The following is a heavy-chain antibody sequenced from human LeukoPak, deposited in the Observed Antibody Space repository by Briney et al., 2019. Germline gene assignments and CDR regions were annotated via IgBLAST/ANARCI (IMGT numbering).Heavy chain of an antibody. CDR3: ARKDYGSGSYYDGGRPFDY. Sequence: SETLSLTCTVSGGSISSYYWSWIRQPAGKGLEWIGEIYHSGSTNSNPSLKSRVTISVDKSKNQFSLKLSSVTAADTAVYYCARKDYGSGSYYDGGRPFDYWGQGTLVTVSS. J-gene: IGHJ4*02. CDR1: GGSISSYY. V-gene: IGHV4-59*12. CDR2: IYHSGST. D-gene: IGHD3-10*01.